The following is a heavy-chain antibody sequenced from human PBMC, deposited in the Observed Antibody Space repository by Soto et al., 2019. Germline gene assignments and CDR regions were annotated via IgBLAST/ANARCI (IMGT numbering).Heavy chain of an antibody. CDR3: ARYPQSITNTYYFDY. D-gene: IGHD3-3*01. CDR1: GGSISSGDYY. V-gene: IGHV4-30-4*01. J-gene: IGHJ4*02. Sequence: SETLSLTCTVSGGSISSGDYYWSWIRQPPGKGLEWIGYIYYSGSTYYNPSLKSRVTISVDTSKNQFSLKLSSVTAADTAVYYCARYPQSITNTYYFDYWGQGTLVTVSS. CDR2: IYYSGST.